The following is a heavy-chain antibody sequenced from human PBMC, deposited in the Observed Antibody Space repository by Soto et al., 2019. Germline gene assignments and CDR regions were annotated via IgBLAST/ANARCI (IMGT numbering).Heavy chain of an antibody. D-gene: IGHD2-15*01. CDR2: ISAYNGNT. J-gene: IGHJ3*02. Sequence: ASVKVSCKASGYTFTSYGISWVRQAPGQGLEWMGWISAYNGNTNYAQKLQGRVTMTTDTSTSTAYMELRSLRSDDTAVYYCARDYCSGGSCYDGAFDISGPGTIVTVSS. V-gene: IGHV1-18*01. CDR1: GYTFTSYG. CDR3: ARDYCSGGSCYDGAFDI.